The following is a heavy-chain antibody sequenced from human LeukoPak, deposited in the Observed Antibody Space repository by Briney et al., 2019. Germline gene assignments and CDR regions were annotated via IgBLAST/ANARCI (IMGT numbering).Heavy chain of an antibody. CDR1: GFIYDHYG. CDR2: INWHGGRG. CDR3: ARDRGGTYMYFQH. J-gene: IGHJ1*01. D-gene: IGHD1-26*01. V-gene: IGHV3-20*04. Sequence: PGGSLRLSCAASGFIYDHYGMSWGRQAPGKGLEWVSGINWHGGRGGHADSVKGRFTISRDNAKNSLFLQMNSLRAEDTALYYCARDRGGTYMYFQHGGQGTLVTVSS.